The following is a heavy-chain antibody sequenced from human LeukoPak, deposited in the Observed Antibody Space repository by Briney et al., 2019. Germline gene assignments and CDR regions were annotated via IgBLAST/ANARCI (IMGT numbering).Heavy chain of an antibody. Sequence: GGSLRLSCAASGFTFSSYGMHWVRQAPGKGLEWVAFIRYDGSNKYYADSVKGRFTISRDNSKNTLYLQMNSLRAEDTAVYYCAKDDSSSPNAYMDVWGKGTTVTVSS. J-gene: IGHJ6*03. CDR2: IRYDGSNK. D-gene: IGHD6-13*01. V-gene: IGHV3-30*02. CDR1: GFTFSSYG. CDR3: AKDDSSSPNAYMDV.